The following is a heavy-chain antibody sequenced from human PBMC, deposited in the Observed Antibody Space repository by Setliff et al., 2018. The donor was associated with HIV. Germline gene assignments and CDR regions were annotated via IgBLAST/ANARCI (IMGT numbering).Heavy chain of an antibody. J-gene: IGHJ4*02. CDR3: ARGLEYYTSGTYSYYFDY. CDR2: IYTTGSI. D-gene: IGHD3-10*01. V-gene: IGHV4-4*07. Sequence: ETLSLTCTVSGASVTSHYWTWIRQPAGKGMVWIGRIYTTGSINYNPSLKSRVTMSIDTSKNHFSLNLTSVAAADTAVYYCARGLEYYTSGTYSYYFDYWGQGILVTVSS. CDR1: GASVTSHY.